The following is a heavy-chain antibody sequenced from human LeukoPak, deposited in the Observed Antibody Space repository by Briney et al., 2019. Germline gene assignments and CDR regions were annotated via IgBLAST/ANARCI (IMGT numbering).Heavy chain of an antibody. Sequence: GASVKVSCKASGYTFTSYGISWARQAPGQGLEWMGWISAYNGNTNYAQKLQGRVTMTTDTSTSTAYMELRSLRSDDTAVYYCARGEDTIAAAAPNYYYFDYWGQGTLVTVSS. CDR3: ARGEDTIAAAAPNYYYFDY. CDR2: ISAYNGNT. V-gene: IGHV1-18*01. D-gene: IGHD6-13*01. J-gene: IGHJ4*02. CDR1: GYTFTSYG.